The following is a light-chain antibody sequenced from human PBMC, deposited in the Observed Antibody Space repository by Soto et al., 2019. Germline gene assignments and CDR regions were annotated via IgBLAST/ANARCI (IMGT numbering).Light chain of an antibody. CDR2: EGS. CDR1: SNEVGSYNL. Sequence: QSALTQPVSVSGSPGQSITMSCTGISNEVGSYNLVSWYQQHPGKAPKLFIYEGSKRPSGVSNRFSGSKSGNTASLTISGLQAEDEADYYCCSFAGSYILFGGGTKLTVL. J-gene: IGLJ2*01. V-gene: IGLV2-23*01. CDR3: CSFAGSYIL.